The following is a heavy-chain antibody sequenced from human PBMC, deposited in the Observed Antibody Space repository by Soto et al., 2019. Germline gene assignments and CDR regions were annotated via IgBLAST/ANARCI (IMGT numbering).Heavy chain of an antibody. CDR2: ISQDGSEK. V-gene: IGHV3-7*03. D-gene: IGHD3-3*01. CDR1: GFTFIKYW. CDR3: AIAATSSYYFGFDP. J-gene: IGHJ5*02. Sequence: HPGGSLRLSCEASGFTFIKYWMGWVRQAPGKGLEWVANISQDGSEKSYADAVKGRFTISRDNARDSILLQINNLRAGDTALYYCAIAATSSYYFGFDPWGRGT.